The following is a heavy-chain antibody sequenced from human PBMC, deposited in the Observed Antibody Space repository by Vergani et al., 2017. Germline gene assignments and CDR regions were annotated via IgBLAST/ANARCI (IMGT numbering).Heavy chain of an antibody. J-gene: IGHJ4*02. CDR1: GFTFSSYG. Sequence: VQLVESGGGLVKPGGSLRLSCAASGFTFSSYGMHWVRQAPGKGLEWVAVIWYDGSNKYYADSVKGRFTISRDNSKNTLYLQMNSLRAEDTAVYYCARDHDYYDSSGYYPTTDYFDYWGQGTLVTVSS. D-gene: IGHD3-22*01. CDR3: ARDHDYYDSSGYYPTTDYFDY. V-gene: IGHV3-33*08. CDR2: IWYDGSNK.